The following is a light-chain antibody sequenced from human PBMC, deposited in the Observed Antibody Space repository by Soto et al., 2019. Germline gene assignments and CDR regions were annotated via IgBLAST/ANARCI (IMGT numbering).Light chain of an antibody. CDR2: DAS. CDR1: QSVSSY. Sequence: IVLIRSTSRKSLYLGERRILSYKASQSVSSYLAWYQQKPGQAPRLHIYDASNRATGIPARFSGSGSGTGITLTTTVLAFQDIAVSYCQCRRPSYQGLSLGAGTRLDI. J-gene: IGKJ4*01. V-gene: IGKV3-11*01. CDR3: QCRRPSYQGLS.